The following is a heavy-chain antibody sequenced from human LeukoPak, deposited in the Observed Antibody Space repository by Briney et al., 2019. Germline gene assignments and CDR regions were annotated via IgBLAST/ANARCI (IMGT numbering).Heavy chain of an antibody. CDR3: ARRVAVAAQRMYYFDY. J-gene: IGHJ4*02. CDR1: GGSISSSSYY. V-gene: IGHV4-39*01. Sequence: SETLSLTCTVSGGSISSSSYYWGWIRQPPGKGLEWIGSIYYSGSTYYNPSLKSRVTISVDTSKNQFSLKLSSVTAADTAVYYCARRVAVAAQRMYYFDYWGQGTLVTVSS. D-gene: IGHD6-19*01. CDR2: IYYSGST.